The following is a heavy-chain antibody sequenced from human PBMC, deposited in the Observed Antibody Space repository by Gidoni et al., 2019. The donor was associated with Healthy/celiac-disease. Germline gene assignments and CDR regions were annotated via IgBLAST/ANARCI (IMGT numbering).Heavy chain of an antibody. J-gene: IGHJ3*02. D-gene: IGHD3-3*01. V-gene: IGHV4-31*03. CDR1: GGSISRGVYY. CDR2: IYYSGST. Sequence: QVQLQESGPGLVKPSQTLSLTCTFSGGSISRGVYYWSWIRQHPGKGLEWIGYIYYSGSTYYNPALKSRVTISVDTSKNQFSLKLSSVTAADTAVYYGARGGGVEFWSGSNDAFDIWGQGTMVTVSS. CDR3: ARGGGVEFWSGSNDAFDI.